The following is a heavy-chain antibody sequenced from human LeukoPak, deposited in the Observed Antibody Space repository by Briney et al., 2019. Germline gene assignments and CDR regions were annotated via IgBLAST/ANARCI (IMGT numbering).Heavy chain of an antibody. Sequence: SETLSLTCAVYGGSFSGYYWSWIRPPPGKGLEWIGEINHSGSTNYNPSLKSRVTISVDTSKNQFSLKLSSVTAADTAVYYCARNRRAARIFSPHRLNYGMDVWGQGTTVTVSS. CDR2: INHSGST. J-gene: IGHJ6*02. D-gene: IGHD2/OR15-2a*01. CDR1: GGSFSGYY. CDR3: ARNRRAARIFSPHRLNYGMDV. V-gene: IGHV4-34*01.